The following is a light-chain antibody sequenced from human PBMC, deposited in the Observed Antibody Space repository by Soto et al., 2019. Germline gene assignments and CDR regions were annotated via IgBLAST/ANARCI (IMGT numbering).Light chain of an antibody. CDR2: DVS. J-gene: IGLJ1*01. V-gene: IGLV2-14*03. CDR3: SSFITSTSYV. CDR1: SSDVGNYNY. Sequence: LTQPASVSGSPGQSITISCTGTSSDVGNYNYVSWYQQYPGKAPKLLISDVSYRPSGVSNRFSGSKSGNTASLTISGLQAEDEADYYCSSFITSTSYVFGTGTKVTVL.